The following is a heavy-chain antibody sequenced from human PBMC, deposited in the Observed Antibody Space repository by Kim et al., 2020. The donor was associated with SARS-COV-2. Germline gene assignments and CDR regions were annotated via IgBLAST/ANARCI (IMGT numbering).Heavy chain of an antibody. Sequence: ASVKVSCKASGYTFTSYDINWVRQATGQGLEWMGWMNPNSGNTGYAQKFQGRVTMTRNTSISTAYMELSSLRSEDTAVYYCARSPTNYDDSRGYYSLDWFDPWGQGTLVTVSS. CDR1: GYTFTSYD. D-gene: IGHD3-22*01. CDR2: MNPNSGNT. CDR3: ARSPTNYDDSRGYYSLDWFDP. J-gene: IGHJ5*02. V-gene: IGHV1-8*01.